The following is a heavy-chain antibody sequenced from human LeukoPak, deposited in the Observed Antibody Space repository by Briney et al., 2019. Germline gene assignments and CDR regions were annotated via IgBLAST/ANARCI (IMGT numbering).Heavy chain of an antibody. CDR2: IYHSGST. CDR3: ARVKYCSGGSCYRAGFDY. CDR1: GGSISSSNW. D-gene: IGHD2-15*01. V-gene: IGHV4-4*02. J-gene: IGHJ4*02. Sequence: SGTLSLTCAVSGGSISSSNWWSWVRQPPGKGLEWIGEIYHSGSTNYNPSLKSRVTISVDKSKNQFSLKLSSVTAADTAVYYCARVKYCSGGSCYRAGFDYWGQGTLVTVSS.